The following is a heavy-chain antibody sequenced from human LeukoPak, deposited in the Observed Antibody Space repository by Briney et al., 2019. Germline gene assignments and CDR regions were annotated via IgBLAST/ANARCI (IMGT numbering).Heavy chain of an antibody. V-gene: IGHV4-61*02. CDR2: IYTSGST. J-gene: IGHJ4*02. Sequence: SETLSLTCTVSGGSISSGSYYWSWIRQPAGKGLEWIGRIYTSGSTNYNPSLKGRVTISVDTSKNQFSLKLSSVTAADTAVYYCARVAIAAALDYWGQGTLVTVSS. D-gene: IGHD6-13*01. CDR3: ARVAIAAALDY. CDR1: GGSISSGSYY.